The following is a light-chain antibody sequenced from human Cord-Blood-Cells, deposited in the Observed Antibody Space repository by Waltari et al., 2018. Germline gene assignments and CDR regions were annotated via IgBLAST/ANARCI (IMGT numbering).Light chain of an antibody. CDR1: SSHIGSNY. J-gene: IGLJ1*01. CDR3: AAWDDSLSGYV. Sequence: QSVLTQPPSASGTPGQRVTISCSGSSSHIGSNYVYWYQQRPGPAPKLLIYRNNQRPSGVPDRFSGSKSGTSASLAISGLRSEDEADYYCAAWDDSLSGYVFGTGTKVTVL. CDR2: RNN. V-gene: IGLV1-47*01.